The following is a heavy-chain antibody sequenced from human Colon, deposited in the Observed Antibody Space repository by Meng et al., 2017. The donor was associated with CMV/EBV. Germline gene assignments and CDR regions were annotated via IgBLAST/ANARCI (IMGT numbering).Heavy chain of an antibody. D-gene: IGHD3-10*01. Sequence: SAKVSCKASGGTFSSYAISWVRQAPGQGLEWMGGIIPIFGTANYAQKFQGRVTITTDESTSTAYMELSSLRSEDTAVYYCARTIAMVRGVIINNGFGYWGQGTLVTVSS. CDR1: GGTFSSYA. CDR3: ARTIAMVRGVIINNGFGY. CDR2: IIPIFGTA. V-gene: IGHV1-69*05. J-gene: IGHJ4*02.